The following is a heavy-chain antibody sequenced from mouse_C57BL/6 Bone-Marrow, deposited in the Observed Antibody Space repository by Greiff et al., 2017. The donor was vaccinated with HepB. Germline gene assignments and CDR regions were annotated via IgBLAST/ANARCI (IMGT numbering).Heavy chain of an antibody. V-gene: IGHV14-4*01. D-gene: IGHD2-10*02. CDR2: IDPENGDT. J-gene: IGHJ2*01. CDR1: GFNIKDDY. CDR3: TSSNGDY. Sequence: EVMLVESGAELVRPGASVKLSCTASGFNIKDDYMHWVKQRPEQGLEWIGWIDPENGDTEYASKFQGKATITADTSSNTAYLQLSSLTSEDTAVYYCTSSNGDYWGQGTTLTVSS.